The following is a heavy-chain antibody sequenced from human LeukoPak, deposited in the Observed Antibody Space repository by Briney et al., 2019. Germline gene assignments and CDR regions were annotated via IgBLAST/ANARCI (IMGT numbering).Heavy chain of an antibody. J-gene: IGHJ4*02. Sequence: PGGSLRLSCAACGFTLGRYWMHWFRQAPGTGLVWVARSNSDGKITDYADSVRGRFTTSRDNTKNTVYLQMSSLRAEDTGVYYCARDHHDFWSGYPNYWGQGTLVIVSS. V-gene: IGHV3-74*01. CDR3: ARDHHDFWSGYPNY. CDR1: GFTLGRYW. CDR2: SNSDGKIT. D-gene: IGHD3-3*01.